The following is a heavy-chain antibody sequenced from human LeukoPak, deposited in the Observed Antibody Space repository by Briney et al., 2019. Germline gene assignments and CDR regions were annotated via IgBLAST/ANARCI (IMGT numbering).Heavy chain of an antibody. CDR3: ARVRSLVLPAARQSGWFDP. CDR2: IWYDGSNK. CDR1: GFTFSSYG. D-gene: IGHD2-2*01. V-gene: IGHV3-33*01. J-gene: IGHJ5*02. Sequence: GGSLRLSCAASGFTFSSYGMHWVRQAPGKGLEWVAFIWYDGSNKYYADSVKGRFTISRDNSKNTLYLQMNSLRAEDTAVYYCARVRSLVLPAARQSGWFDPWGQGTLVTVSS.